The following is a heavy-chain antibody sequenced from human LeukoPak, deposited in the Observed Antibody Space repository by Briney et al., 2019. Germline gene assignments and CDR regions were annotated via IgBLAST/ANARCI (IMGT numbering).Heavy chain of an antibody. J-gene: IGHJ4*02. CDR2: LSPSGGIT. CDR3: AKGVNYFVLEY. CDR1: GFAFSSYA. D-gene: IGHD3-10*02. Sequence: GGSLRLSCAASGFAFSSYAMSWVRQAPGKGLEWVSALSPSGGITYYEDSVKGRFTISRDNSKNTLYLQMNSLRAEDTAVYYCAKGVNYFVLEYWGQGTLVTISS. V-gene: IGHV3-23*01.